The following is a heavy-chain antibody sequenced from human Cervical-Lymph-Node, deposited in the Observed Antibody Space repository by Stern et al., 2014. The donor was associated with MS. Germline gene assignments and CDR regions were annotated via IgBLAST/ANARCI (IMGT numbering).Heavy chain of an antibody. V-gene: IGHV4-39*01. CDR2: IYYSGTT. J-gene: IGHJ6*02. D-gene: IGHD2-2*01. CDR1: GGSISSSSYY. CDR3: QLPRLDAMDV. Sequence: QLQLQESGPGLVKPSETLSLTCTVSGGSISSSSYYWGWIRQPPGKGLEWIGSIYYSGTTYYNPSLKSRVTISVDTSKNQFSLKLSSVPAADTADCAHQLPRLDAMDVWGQGTTVTVSS.